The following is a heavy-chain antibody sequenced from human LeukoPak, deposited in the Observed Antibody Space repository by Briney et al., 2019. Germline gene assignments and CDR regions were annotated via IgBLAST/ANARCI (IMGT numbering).Heavy chain of an antibody. CDR1: GYTFIGYY. D-gene: IGHD3-10*01. CDR2: INPNSGGT. Sequence: GASVKVSCKASGYTFIGYYMHWVRQAPGQGLEWMGWINPNSGGTNYAQKFQGRVTMTRDTSISTAYMELSRLRSDDTAVYYCARLGWFGELKTVRIDYWGQGTLVTVSS. CDR3: ARLGWFGELKTVRIDY. V-gene: IGHV1-2*02. J-gene: IGHJ4*02.